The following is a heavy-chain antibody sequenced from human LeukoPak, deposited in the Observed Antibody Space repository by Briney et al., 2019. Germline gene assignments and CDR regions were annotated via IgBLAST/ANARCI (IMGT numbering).Heavy chain of an antibody. CDR2: IYYTGST. D-gene: IGHD6-19*01. Sequence: SETLSLTCTVSGGSIGRSSYYWGCARQPPGKGLEWIGSIYYTGSTYYNPALKSRVTISVDTSKNQFSLILRSVTAADTAVYYCARETVAATYWFDPWGQGTLVTVSS. CDR1: GGSIGRSSYY. V-gene: IGHV4-39*01. CDR3: ARETVAATYWFDP. J-gene: IGHJ5*02.